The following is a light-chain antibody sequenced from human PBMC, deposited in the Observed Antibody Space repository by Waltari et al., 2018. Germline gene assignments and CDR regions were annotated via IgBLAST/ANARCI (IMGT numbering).Light chain of an antibody. CDR2: AAS. Sequence: DIQLTQSPSFLSASAGDRVTITCRASQGISSYLVWYQQKPGEAPKLLIHAASSLQSGVPSRFSGSGSGTAFTLTISSLQPEDFATYYCQQVNSYPLTFGGGTKVEIK. CDR3: QQVNSYPLT. J-gene: IGKJ4*01. V-gene: IGKV1-9*01. CDR1: QGISSY.